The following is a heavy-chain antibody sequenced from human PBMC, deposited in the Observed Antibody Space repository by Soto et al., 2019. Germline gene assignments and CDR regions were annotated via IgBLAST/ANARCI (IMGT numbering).Heavy chain of an antibody. CDR2: IWYDGSQK. Sequence: QVQLVESGGGVVQPGRSLRLSCAASGFTFSKHGMHWVRQAPGKGLEWVAVIWYDGSQKFYGDSVRGRFTISRDNSKNTVYLQMDSLRVEDMAVYYCVKDACGGDCGDPGGFDYWGQGTLVTVSS. CDR3: VKDACGGDCGDPGGFDY. D-gene: IGHD2-21*02. V-gene: IGHV3-33*06. CDR1: GFTFSKHG. J-gene: IGHJ4*02.